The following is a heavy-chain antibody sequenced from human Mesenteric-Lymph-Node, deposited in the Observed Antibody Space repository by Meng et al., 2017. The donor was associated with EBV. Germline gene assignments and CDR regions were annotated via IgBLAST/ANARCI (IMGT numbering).Heavy chain of an antibody. CDR1: GGFVSSSDYY. Sequence: QLQLQESGPGLVKPSEXLSLTCTVSGGFVSSSDYYYVWIRQPPGKGLEWIGSFYSSGGTYYNASFKSRVTISADTSKNQFSLKVNSVTAADTAMYYCARRHLTVNPTWGQGILVTVSS. CDR2: FYSSGGT. J-gene: IGHJ5*02. V-gene: IGHV4-39*01. D-gene: IGHD4-17*01. CDR3: ARRHLTVNPT.